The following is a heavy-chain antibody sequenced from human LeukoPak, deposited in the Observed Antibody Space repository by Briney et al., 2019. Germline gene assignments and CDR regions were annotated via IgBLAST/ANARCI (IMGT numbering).Heavy chain of an antibody. D-gene: IGHD3-10*01. Sequence: ASVKVSCKASGYTFTSYGISWVRQGPGQGLEWMGWISAYNGNTNYAQKLQGRVTMTTDTSTSTAYMELRSLRSDDTAVYYCARDTAQLLWFGELLPDYWGQGTLVTVSS. V-gene: IGHV1-18*01. CDR2: ISAYNGNT. J-gene: IGHJ4*02. CDR3: ARDTAQLLWFGELLPDY. CDR1: GYTFTSYG.